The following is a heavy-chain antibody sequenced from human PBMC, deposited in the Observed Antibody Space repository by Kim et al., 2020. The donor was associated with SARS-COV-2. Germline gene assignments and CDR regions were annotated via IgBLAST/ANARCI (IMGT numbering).Heavy chain of an antibody. CDR1: GFTFSSYR. Sequence: GGSLRLSCAASGFTFSSYRMNWVRKAPGKGMEWVSTISSSSSYIYYADSVKSRFTISRDNAKNSLYLQMNSLRAEETAVYYCARDLGVRGVTEDLYYYYYGMDDSAQGTTVTTSS. V-gene: IGHV3-21*01. CDR2: ISSSSSYI. CDR3: ARDLGVRGVTEDLYYYYYGMDD. D-gene: IGHD3-10*01. J-gene: IGHJ6*02.